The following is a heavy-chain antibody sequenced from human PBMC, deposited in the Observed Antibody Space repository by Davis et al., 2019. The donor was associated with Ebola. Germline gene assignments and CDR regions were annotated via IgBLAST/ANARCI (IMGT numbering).Heavy chain of an antibody. J-gene: IGHJ6*02. CDR3: ARVEAAHYHHGMDV. CDR2: INPNSGGT. D-gene: IGHD3-3*01. Sequence: ASVTVSCKASGYTFTGHYMHWVRQAPGQGLEWMGWINPNSGGTNYAQTFQGRVTITADESTSTAYMELSSLRGEDTAVYYCARVEAAHYHHGMDVWGQGTTVTVSS. V-gene: IGHV1-2*02. CDR1: GYTFTGHY.